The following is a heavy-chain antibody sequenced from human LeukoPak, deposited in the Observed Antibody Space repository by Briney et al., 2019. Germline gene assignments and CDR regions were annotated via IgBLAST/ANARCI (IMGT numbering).Heavy chain of an antibody. D-gene: IGHD2/OR15-2a*01. V-gene: IGHV4-59*12. CDR1: GDSISSYY. CDR2: IYYSGVT. CDR3: AREGIVRTYDQ. J-gene: IGHJ4*02. Sequence: SETLSLTCTVSGDSISSYYGYWFRQPPGKELEWVACIYYSGVTHYNPSLKSRVTISLDTSKSQFSLRLSSVTAADTAVYYCAREGIVRTYDQWGQGTLVTVSS.